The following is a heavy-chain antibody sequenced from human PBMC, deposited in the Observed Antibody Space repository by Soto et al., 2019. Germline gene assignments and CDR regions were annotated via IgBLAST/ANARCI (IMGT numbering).Heavy chain of an antibody. J-gene: IGHJ4*02. CDR3: AREPIAAAGSGYYFDY. CDR2: IYHSGST. Sequence: QVQLQESGPGLVKPSGTLSLTCAVSGGSISSSNWWSWVRQPPGKGLEWIGEIYHSGSTNYNPSLKSPVTKPVDKSKNQFSLKLSSVTAADTAVYYCAREPIAAAGSGYYFDYRGQGTLVTVSS. D-gene: IGHD6-13*01. V-gene: IGHV4-4*02. CDR1: GGSISSSNW.